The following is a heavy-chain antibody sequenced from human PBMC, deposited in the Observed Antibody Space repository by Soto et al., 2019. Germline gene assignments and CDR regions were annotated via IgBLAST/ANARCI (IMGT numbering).Heavy chain of an antibody. Sequence: ASVKVSCKASGGTFSSYAISWVRQAPGQGLEWMGGIIPIFGTANYTQKFQGRVTITADESRSTAYMELSSLRSEDTAVYYCARVYPEWLLSPDETNWFDPWGQGTLVTVSS. CDR1: GGTFSSYA. J-gene: IGHJ5*02. D-gene: IGHD3-3*01. CDR3: ARVYPEWLLSPDETNWFDP. V-gene: IGHV1-69*13. CDR2: IIPIFGTA.